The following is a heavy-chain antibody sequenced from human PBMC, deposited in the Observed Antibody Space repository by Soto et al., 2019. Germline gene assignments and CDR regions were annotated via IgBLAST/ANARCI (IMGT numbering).Heavy chain of an antibody. CDR2: ISYDGSNK. CDR3: AKDGRAYCGGDCYPDITLDY. Sequence: QVQLVESGGGVVQPGRSLRLSCAASGFTFSSYGMHWVRQAPGKGLEWVAVISYDGSNKYYADSVKGRFTISRDNSKNTPYLQMNSLRAEDTAVYYCAKDGRAYCGGDCYPDITLDYWGQGTLVTVSS. D-gene: IGHD2-21*02. V-gene: IGHV3-30*18. CDR1: GFTFSSYG. J-gene: IGHJ4*02.